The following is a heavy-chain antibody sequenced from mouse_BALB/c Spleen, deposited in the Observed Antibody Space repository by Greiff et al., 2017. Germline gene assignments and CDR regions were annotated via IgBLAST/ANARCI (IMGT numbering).Heavy chain of an antibody. CDR1: GFNIKDTY. CDR2: IDPANGNT. Sequence: EVQLQESGAELVKPGASVKLSCTASGFNIKDTYMHWVKQRPEQGLEWIGRIDPANGNTKYDPKFQGKATITADTSSNTAYLQLSSLTSEDTAVYYCATPYRYDWFAYWGQGTLVTVSA. V-gene: IGHV14-3*02. J-gene: IGHJ3*01. D-gene: IGHD2-14*01. CDR3: ATPYRYDWFAY.